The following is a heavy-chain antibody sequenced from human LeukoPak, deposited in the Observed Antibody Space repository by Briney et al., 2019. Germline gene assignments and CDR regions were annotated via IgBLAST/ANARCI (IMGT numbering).Heavy chain of an antibody. CDR1: GGSISSSSYY. CDR2: IYYSGST. Sequence: TSETLSLTCTVSGGSISSSSYYWGWIRQPPGKGLEWIGSIYYSGSTYYNPSLKSRVTISVDTSKNQFSLKLSSVTAADTAVYYCARKIPVYVNHAFDIWGQGTMVTVSS. V-gene: IGHV4-39*01. D-gene: IGHD3-16*01. CDR3: ARKIPVYVNHAFDI. J-gene: IGHJ3*02.